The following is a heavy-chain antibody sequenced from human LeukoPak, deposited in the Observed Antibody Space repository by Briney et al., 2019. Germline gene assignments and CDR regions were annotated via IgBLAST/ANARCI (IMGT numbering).Heavy chain of an antibody. D-gene: IGHD2-2*01. V-gene: IGHV4-4*09. CDR3: ARHQDDCSSTSCYFHWFDP. J-gene: IGHJ5*02. CDR2: IYTSGST. CDR1: GGSISSYY. Sequence: SETLSLTCTVSGGSISSYYWSWIRQPPGKGLEWIGYIYTSGSTNYNPSLKSRVTISVDTSKNQFSLKLSSVTAADTAVYYCARHQDDCSSTSCYFHWFDPWGQGTLVTVSS.